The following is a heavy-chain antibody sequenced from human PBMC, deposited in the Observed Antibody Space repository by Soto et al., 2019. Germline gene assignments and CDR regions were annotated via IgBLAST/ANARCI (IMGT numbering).Heavy chain of an antibody. J-gene: IGHJ3*02. CDR3: ASVYGANDAFDI. CDR1: GGTFSSYA. V-gene: IGHV1-69*14. Sequence: QVQLVQSGAEVKKPGSSVKVSCKASGGTFSSYAISWVRQAPGQGLEWMGGIIPIFGTANYAQKFQGRVPIPANXSTSTAYMELSSLISEDTAVYSCASVYGANDAFDIWGQGTMVTVSS. CDR2: IIPIFGTA. D-gene: IGHD4-17*01.